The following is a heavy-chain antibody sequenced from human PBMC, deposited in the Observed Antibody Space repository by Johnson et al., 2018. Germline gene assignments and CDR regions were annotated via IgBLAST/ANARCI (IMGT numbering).Heavy chain of an antibody. CDR2: IIPIFGTA. CDR1: GGTFSSYA. J-gene: IGHJ6*02. D-gene: IGHD2-2*02. V-gene: IGHV1-69*12. Sequence: QVQLVQSGAEVKKPGSSVKVSCKASGGTFSSYAISWVRQAPGQGLEWMGGIIPIFGTANYAQKFQGRVTIPADESTSTAYMERSSVRYEDTAVYYCASVLVYCSRTSGYRVDYDYYGMDVWCQGTTVAVSS. CDR3: ASVLVYCSRTSGYRVDYDYYGMDV.